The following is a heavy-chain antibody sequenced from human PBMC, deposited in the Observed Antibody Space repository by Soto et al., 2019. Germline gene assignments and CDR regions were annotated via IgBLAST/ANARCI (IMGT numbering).Heavy chain of an antibody. J-gene: IGHJ2*01. Sequence: QVQLVESGGGVVQPGRSLRLSCAASGFTFSSYAMHWVRQAPGKGLEWVAVISYDGSNKYYADSVKGRFTISRDHSKNTLYLQMNSLRAEDTAVYYCARDPLCGTDMVLWYCDLGGRGTLVTVSS. CDR3: ARDPLCGTDMVLWYCDL. V-gene: IGHV3-30-3*01. D-gene: IGHD5-18*01. CDR2: ISYDGSNK. CDR1: GFTFSSYA.